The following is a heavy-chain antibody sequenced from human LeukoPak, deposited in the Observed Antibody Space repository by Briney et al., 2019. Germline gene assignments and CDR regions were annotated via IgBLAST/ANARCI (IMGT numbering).Heavy chain of an antibody. D-gene: IGHD5-24*01. Sequence: SETLSLTCSVSGGSIVSSTFYWGWVRQPPGKGLEWIGIIHHSGSTYYNSSLKSRVTISVDTSKNTLSLKLNSVTAADTAVYYCARENWRDGYVGSKWGQGTLVTVSS. J-gene: IGHJ4*02. CDR1: GGSIVSSTFY. CDR3: ARENWRDGYVGSK. CDR2: IHHSGST. V-gene: IGHV4-39*07.